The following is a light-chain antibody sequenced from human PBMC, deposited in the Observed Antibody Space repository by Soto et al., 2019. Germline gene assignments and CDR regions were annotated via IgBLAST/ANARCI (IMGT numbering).Light chain of an antibody. CDR2: GTS. CDR1: QSVSSN. Sequence: IGMTLSAATLSVSQGERATLSCRASQSVSSNLAWYQQKRGQAPRLLIYGTSTRATGIPARFSGSGSGTEFTLTISSLQSEDFAVYYCQQYSTWPLITFGQGTRLDIK. CDR3: QQYSTWPLIT. J-gene: IGKJ5*01. V-gene: IGKV3-15*01.